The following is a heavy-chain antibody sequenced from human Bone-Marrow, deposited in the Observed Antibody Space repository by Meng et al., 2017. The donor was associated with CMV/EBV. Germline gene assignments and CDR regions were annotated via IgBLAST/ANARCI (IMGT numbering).Heavy chain of an antibody. D-gene: IGHD3-3*01. V-gene: IGHV1-18*01. CDR2: ISAYNGNT. CDR3: ATARFLEWFTLDY. Sequence: ASVKVSCKASGYTFTSYGISWVRQAPGQGLEWMGWISAYNGNTNYAQKLQGRVTMTEDTSTDTAYMELSSLRSEDTAVYYRATARFLEWFTLDYWGQGTLVTVSS. CDR1: GYTFTSYG. J-gene: IGHJ4*02.